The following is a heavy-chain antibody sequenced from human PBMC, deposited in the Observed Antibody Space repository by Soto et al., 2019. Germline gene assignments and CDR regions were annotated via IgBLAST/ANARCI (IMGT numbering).Heavy chain of an antibody. CDR3: ALDYAYHDAFDI. J-gene: IGHJ3*02. V-gene: IGHV1-2*02. CDR2: INPNNGNT. D-gene: IGHD4-17*01. CDR1: GYTFTGYY. Sequence: ASVKVSCKASGYTFTGYYMHWVRQAPGQGLEWMGWINPNNGNTNYAQKFQGRVTMTTDTSTSTAYMELRSLRSDDTAVYYCALDYAYHDAFDIWGQGTMVTVSS.